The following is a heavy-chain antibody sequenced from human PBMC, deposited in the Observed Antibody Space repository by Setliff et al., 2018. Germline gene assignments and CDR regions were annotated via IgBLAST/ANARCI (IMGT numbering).Heavy chain of an antibody. V-gene: IGHV4-59*01. D-gene: IGHD3-16*01. J-gene: IGHJ4*02. Sequence: LSLTCTVSGGSISGYYWSWIRQSPGKGLEWIGYIYYSETTNYSPSLKSRVTMSVDTSKNQFSLKVISVTPADTALYYCARGPRRGGFDYWGQGTLVTVSS. CDR1: GGSISGYY. CDR2: IYYSETT. CDR3: ARGPRRGGFDY.